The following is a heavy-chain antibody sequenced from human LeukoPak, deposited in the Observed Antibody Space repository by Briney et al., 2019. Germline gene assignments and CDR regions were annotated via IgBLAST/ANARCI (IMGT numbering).Heavy chain of an antibody. CDR2: IKQDGSEK. CDR1: GFTFSSYW. J-gene: IGHJ4*02. V-gene: IGHV3-7*04. CDR3: ARGYYQFDF. D-gene: IGHD2-21*01. Sequence: PGGSLRLSCAASGFTFSSYWMTWVRQAPGKGLEWVASIKQDGSEKYYVDSVKGRFTISRDNAKNPLYLQMNSLRAEDTAVFYCARGYYQFDFWGQGTLVTVSS.